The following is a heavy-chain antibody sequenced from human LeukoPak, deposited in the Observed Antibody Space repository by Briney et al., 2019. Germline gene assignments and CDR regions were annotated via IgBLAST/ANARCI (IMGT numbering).Heavy chain of an antibody. Sequence: TGGSLRLSCAASGFIVGSSYMCWVRQAPGKGLEWVSVIYSGGSTYYADSMKGRFTLSRDNSKNTLYLQMNSLRAEDTAVYYCARLSGSYYEADYWGQGTLVTVSS. D-gene: IGHD1-26*01. V-gene: IGHV3-53*01. CDR1: GFIVGSSY. J-gene: IGHJ4*02. CDR3: ARLSGSYYEADY. CDR2: IYSGGST.